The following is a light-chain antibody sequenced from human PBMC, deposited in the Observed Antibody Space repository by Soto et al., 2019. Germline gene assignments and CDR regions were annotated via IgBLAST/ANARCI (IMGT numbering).Light chain of an antibody. CDR2: AAS. CDR1: QTIKNNF. Sequence: IVLTQSPGTLSLSPGQGATLSCRASQTIKNNFLAWYQQRPGQAPRLLIHAASIRATGTPDRFTGSGSGTDYRHLISRLEPADFAVYYCQQYGTSPTFSGGTRVQI. J-gene: IGKJ4*01. CDR3: QQYGTSPT. V-gene: IGKV3-20*01.